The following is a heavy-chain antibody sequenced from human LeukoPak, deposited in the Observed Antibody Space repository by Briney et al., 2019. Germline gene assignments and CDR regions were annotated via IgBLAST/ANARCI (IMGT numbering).Heavy chain of an antibody. J-gene: IGHJ4*02. V-gene: IGHV3-48*04. CDR3: ARDRIVGATFDY. Sequence: GGSLRLSCAASGFTFSSYAMSWVRQGPGKGLEWVSYISSSGGTIYYADSVKGRFTISRDNAKNSLYLQMNSLRAEDTAVYYCARDRIVGATFDYWGQGTLVTVSS. D-gene: IGHD1-26*01. CDR1: GFTFSSYA. CDR2: ISSSGGTI.